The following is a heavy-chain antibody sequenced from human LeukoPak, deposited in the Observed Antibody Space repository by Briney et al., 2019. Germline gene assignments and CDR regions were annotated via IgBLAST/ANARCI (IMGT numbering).Heavy chain of an antibody. CDR3: TRGEDSGYGYEDY. CDR2: IYFSGDT. V-gene: IGHV4-30-4*01. D-gene: IGHD5-12*01. J-gene: IGHJ4*02. Sequence: SQTLSLTCTVSGGSISSGHFYWSWIRQPPGKGLEWIGHIYFSGDTYYNPSLQSRVTISLDTSKNQFSLRLTSVTAADTAVYYCTRGEDSGYGYEDYWGQGTLVTVSS. CDR1: GGSISSGHFY.